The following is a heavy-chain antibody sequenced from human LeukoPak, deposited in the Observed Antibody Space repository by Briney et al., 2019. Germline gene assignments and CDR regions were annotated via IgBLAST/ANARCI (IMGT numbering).Heavy chain of an antibody. J-gene: IGHJ4*02. Sequence: GGSLRLSCAASGFSFSSYAMHWGRQAPGKGLEWVAFMRHDGSKKYCADSGQDRFIISRDNSKNTLCLQMNALRTEDTAVYFCAKGTGSGSFLVDYWGQGTLVTVSS. CDR3: AKGTGSGSFLVDY. V-gene: IGHV3-30*02. D-gene: IGHD3-10*01. CDR2: MRHDGSKK. CDR1: GFSFSSYA.